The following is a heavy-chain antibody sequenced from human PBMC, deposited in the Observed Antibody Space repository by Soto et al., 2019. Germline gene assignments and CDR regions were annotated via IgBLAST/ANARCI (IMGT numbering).Heavy chain of an antibody. CDR1: GFTFSSYW. V-gene: IGHV3-7*01. D-gene: IGHD3-10*01. Sequence: EVQLVESGGGLVQPGGSLRLSCAASGFTFSSYWMSWVRQAPGKGLEWVANIKQDGSEKYYVDSVKGRFTISRDNTKTSQYLKMNLLSDETAVVYYCARIGEKMTPHFDYWGQGTLVTVSS. CDR3: ARIGEKMTPHFDY. CDR2: IKQDGSEK. J-gene: IGHJ4*02.